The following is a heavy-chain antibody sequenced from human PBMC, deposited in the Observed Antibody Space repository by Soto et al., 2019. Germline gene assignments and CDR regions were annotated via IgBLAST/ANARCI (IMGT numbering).Heavy chain of an antibody. CDR1: GYSVSSNSAG. Sequence: PSQTLSLTCAISGYSVSSNSAGWNWVRQTPSRGLEWLGRTYYKSKWFNNYAVSVKSRITINPDTSQNQFSLHLDSVTPEDTAEYFCARGSWDDVSGHYYMDVWGKGTTVTVSS. J-gene: IGHJ6*03. D-gene: IGHD5-12*01. V-gene: IGHV6-1*01. CDR3: ARGSWDDVSGHYYMDV. CDR2: TYYKSKWFN.